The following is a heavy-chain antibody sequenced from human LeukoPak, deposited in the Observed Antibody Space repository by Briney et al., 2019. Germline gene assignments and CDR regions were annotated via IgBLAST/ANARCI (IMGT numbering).Heavy chain of an antibody. CDR1: GFTFSSYS. Sequence: GGSLRLSCAASGFTFSSYSMNWVRQAPGKGLEWVSSISSSSSYIYYADSVKGRFTISRVNAKNSLYLQMNSLRAEDTAVYYCAREMNSGSYYGYFDYWGQGTLVTVSS. D-gene: IGHD1-26*01. J-gene: IGHJ4*02. V-gene: IGHV3-21*01. CDR2: ISSSSSYI. CDR3: AREMNSGSYYGYFDY.